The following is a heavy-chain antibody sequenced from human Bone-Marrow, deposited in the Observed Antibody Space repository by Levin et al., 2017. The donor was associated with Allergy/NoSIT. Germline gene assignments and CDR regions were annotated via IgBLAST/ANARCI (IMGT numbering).Heavy chain of an antibody. V-gene: IGHV3-23*01. CDR1: GFTFSSYA. CDR3: AIESTRASATRWGYFDY. J-gene: IGHJ4*02. D-gene: IGHD2/OR15-2a*01. Sequence: PGGSLRLSCAASGFTFSSYAMSWVRQAPGKGLEWVSAISGSGGSTYYADSVKGRFTISRDNSKNTLYLQMNSLRAEDTAVYYCAIESTRASATRWGYFDYWGQGTLVTVSS. CDR2: ISGSGGST.